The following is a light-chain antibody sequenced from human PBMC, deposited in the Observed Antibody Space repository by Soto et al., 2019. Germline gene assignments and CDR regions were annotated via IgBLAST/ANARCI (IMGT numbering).Light chain of an antibody. CDR2: AAS. Sequence: DIQMTQSPSSLSASVGDRVTITCRASQFINNYLNWDQQKPGKAPKLLIFAASSLQSGVPSRFSGSGSGTDFTLTISSLQPEDFATYYCQQSSSSPMYTFGQGIKLEIK. CDR1: QFINNY. CDR3: QQSSSSPMYT. J-gene: IGKJ2*01. V-gene: IGKV1-39*01.